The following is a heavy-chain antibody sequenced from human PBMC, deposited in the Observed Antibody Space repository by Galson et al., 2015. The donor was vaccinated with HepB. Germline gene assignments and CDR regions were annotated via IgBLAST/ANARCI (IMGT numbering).Heavy chain of an antibody. V-gene: IGHV5-10-1*01. Sequence: QSGAEVKKPGESLRISCRGSGYNFTSYWISWVRQMLGKGLEWMGRIDPSDSYTNYSPSFQGHVTISADKSISTAYLQWSSLKASDTAMYYCARGGSGSYYYYFDYWGQGTLVTVSS. CDR2: IDPSDSYT. D-gene: IGHD3-10*01. J-gene: IGHJ4*02. CDR1: GYNFTSYW. CDR3: ARGGSGSYYYYFDY.